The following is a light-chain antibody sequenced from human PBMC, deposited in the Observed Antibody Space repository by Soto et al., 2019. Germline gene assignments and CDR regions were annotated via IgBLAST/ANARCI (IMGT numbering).Light chain of an antibody. CDR3: SSYAGSDIWV. J-gene: IGLJ3*02. CDR2: EVN. CDR1: SRNVDVYNY. V-gene: IGLV2-8*01. Sequence: QFVLTQPPSASGSPGQSVTISCTGTSRNVDVYNYVSWFQQHPGKAPKLIIYEVNKRPSGVPDRFSGSKSGNTASLTVSGLQAEDEADYYCSSYAGSDIWVFGGGAKLTVL.